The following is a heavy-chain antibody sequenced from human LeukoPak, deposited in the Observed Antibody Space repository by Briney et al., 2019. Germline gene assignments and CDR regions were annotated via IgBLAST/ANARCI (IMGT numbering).Heavy chain of an antibody. Sequence: GGSLRLSCAASGFTFSSYAMHWVRQAPGKGLEWVAVISYDGSNKYYTDSVKGQFTISRDNSKSTVYLQMNSLRAEDTAVYYCAKSGRRTADLDYWGQGTLVTVSS. CDR1: GFTFSSYA. CDR3: AKSGRRTADLDY. J-gene: IGHJ4*02. V-gene: IGHV3-30-3*02. D-gene: IGHD1-1*01. CDR2: ISYDGSNK.